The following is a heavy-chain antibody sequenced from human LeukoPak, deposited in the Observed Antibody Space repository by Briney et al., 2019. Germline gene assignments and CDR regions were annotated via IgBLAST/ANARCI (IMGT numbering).Heavy chain of an antibody. CDR2: INHSGST. CDR3: ARDGIAARNDY. D-gene: IGHD6-6*01. Sequence: SETLSLTCTVSGGSISSSSYYWSWIRQPPGKGLEWIGEINHSGSTNYNPSLKSRVTISVGTSKNQFSLKLSSVTAADTAVYYCARDGIAARNDYWGQGTLVTVSS. CDR1: GGSISSSSYY. V-gene: IGHV4-39*07. J-gene: IGHJ4*02.